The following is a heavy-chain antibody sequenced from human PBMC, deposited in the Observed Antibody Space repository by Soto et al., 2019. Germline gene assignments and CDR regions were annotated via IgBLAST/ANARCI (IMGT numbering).Heavy chain of an antibody. CDR3: ARDRGPSFGAASGWFDP. CDR2: VSWNGGKA. D-gene: IGHD1-26*01. CDR1: GFTFDEWA. Sequence: EVQLVESGGGLVQPGRSLRLSCATSGFTFDEWAMNWVRQAPGKGLEWVSGVSWNGGKAGYADSVQGRFTISRDNSKKALDLQMNKLRPEGTAMYYWARDRGPSFGAASGWFDPWGQGTLVAVS. V-gene: IGHV3-9*01. J-gene: IGHJ5*02.